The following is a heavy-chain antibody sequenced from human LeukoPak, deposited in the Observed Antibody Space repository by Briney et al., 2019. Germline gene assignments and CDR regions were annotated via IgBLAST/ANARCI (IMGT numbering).Heavy chain of an antibody. CDR1: GFTFSSYS. V-gene: IGHV3-21*01. CDR2: ISSSSSYI. CDR3: ARDSGTYYYGSGTPY. D-gene: IGHD3-10*01. J-gene: IGHJ4*02. Sequence: PGGSLRLSCAASGFTFSSYSMNWVRQAPGKGLEWVSSISSSSSYIYYADSVKGRFTISRDNAKNSLYLQMNSLRAEDTAVYYCARDSGTYYYGSGTPYWGQGTLVTVSS.